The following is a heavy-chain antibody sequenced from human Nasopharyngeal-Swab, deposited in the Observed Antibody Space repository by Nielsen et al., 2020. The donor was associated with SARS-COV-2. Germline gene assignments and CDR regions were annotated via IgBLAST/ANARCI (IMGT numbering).Heavy chain of an antibody. Sequence: GESLKISCVASGFSFSSYGMHWVRQAPGKGLEWVAIIGYDGSSKYHADSVQGRFTISRDNAKNSLYLQMDTLRAEDTALYYCVKDFEPGETGDDAFDIWGQGTKVTVSS. CDR1: GFSFSSYG. V-gene: IGHV3-30*02. CDR2: IGYDGSSK. CDR3: VKDFEPGETGDDAFDI. J-gene: IGHJ3*02. D-gene: IGHD7-27*01.